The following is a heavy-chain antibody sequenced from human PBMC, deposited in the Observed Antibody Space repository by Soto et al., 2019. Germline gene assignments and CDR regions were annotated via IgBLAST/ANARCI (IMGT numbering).Heavy chain of an antibody. J-gene: IGHJ2*01. Sequence: PSETLSLTCTVSGGSISSSSYYWGWIRQPPGKGLEWIGSIYYSGSTYYNPSLKSRVTISVDTSKNQFSLKLSSVTAADTAVYNCARWHPGRGWYFDLWGRGTLVTVSS. CDR3: ARWHPGRGWYFDL. V-gene: IGHV4-39*07. D-gene: IGHD3-10*01. CDR1: GGSISSSSYY. CDR2: IYYSGST.